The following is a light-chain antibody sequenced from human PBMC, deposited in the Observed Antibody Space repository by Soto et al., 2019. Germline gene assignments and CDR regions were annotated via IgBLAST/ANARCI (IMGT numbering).Light chain of an antibody. J-gene: IGKJ5*01. CDR2: DAS. CDR1: QSVSSY. V-gene: IGKV3-11*01. CDR3: QQRSNWIT. Sequence: EIVLTQSPATLSLSPGDGATLSCRASQSVSSYLAWYQQKPGQAPRLLIYDASNRATGIPARFSGSGSGTDFALTISSLEPDDCAIYYCQQRSNWITFGQGTRLEIE.